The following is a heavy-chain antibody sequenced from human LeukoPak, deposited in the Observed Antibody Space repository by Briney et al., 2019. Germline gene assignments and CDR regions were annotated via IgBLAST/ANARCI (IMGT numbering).Heavy chain of an antibody. CDR1: GGSISSYY. D-gene: IGHD6-6*01. J-gene: IGHJ3*02. Sequence: PSETLSLTCTVSGGSISSYYWSWIRQPAGKGLEWIGRIYTSGSTNYNPSLKSRVTMSVDTSKNQFSLKLSSVTAADTAVYYCARDRRRSSSDNDAFDTWGQGTMVTVSS. V-gene: IGHV4-4*07. CDR3: ARDRRRSSSDNDAFDT. CDR2: IYTSGST.